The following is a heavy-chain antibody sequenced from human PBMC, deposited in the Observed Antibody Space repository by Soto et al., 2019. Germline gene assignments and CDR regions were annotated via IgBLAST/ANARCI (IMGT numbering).Heavy chain of an antibody. J-gene: IGHJ4*02. V-gene: IGHV3-21*01. CDR3: ARDDPGTTN. CDR2: ISSSSSYI. Sequence: GGSLRLSCAASGFTFSSYAMSWVRQAPGKGLEWVSSISSSSSYIYYADSVKGRFTISRDNAKNSLYLQMNSLRAEDTAVYYCARDDPGTTNWGQGTLVTVSS. D-gene: IGHD1-7*01. CDR1: GFTFSSYA.